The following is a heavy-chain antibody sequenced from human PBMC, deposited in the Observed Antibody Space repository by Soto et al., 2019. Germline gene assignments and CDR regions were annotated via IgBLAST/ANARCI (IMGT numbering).Heavy chain of an antibody. V-gene: IGHV3-23*01. CDR3: AKDWDGGWFDP. CDR1: GFTFISYA. D-gene: IGHD1-26*01. Sequence: GGSLRLSCAASGFTFISYAMSWVRQAPGKGLEWVSSITGSGSSTFYADSAKGRFSISRDNSKNTLYLQMNSLRAEDTAVYYCAKDWDGGWFDPWGQGTLVTVSS. CDR2: ITGSGSST. J-gene: IGHJ5*02.